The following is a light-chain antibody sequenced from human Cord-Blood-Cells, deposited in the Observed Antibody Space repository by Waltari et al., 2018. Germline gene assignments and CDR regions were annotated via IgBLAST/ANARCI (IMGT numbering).Light chain of an antibody. Sequence: QSALTQPRSVSGSPGQSVTISCTGTSSDVGGYNYVSWYQQHPGKAPKPMLYDVSNRPSGVPDRVCSSNSGNTRALAFSGLQAEEEADYYCCSYAGSYTWVFGGGTKLTV. J-gene: IGLJ3*02. CDR1: SSDVGGYNY. CDR2: DVS. V-gene: IGLV2-11*01. CDR3: CSYAGSYTWV.